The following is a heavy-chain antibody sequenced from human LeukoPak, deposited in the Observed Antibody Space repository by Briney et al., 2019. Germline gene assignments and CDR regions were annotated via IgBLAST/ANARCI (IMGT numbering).Heavy chain of an antibody. Sequence: GGSLRLSCAASGFTFSTYSMNWVRQAPGKGLEWVSSISSSTSYVYYADSVKGRFTISRDDAKNSLYLQMNSLRAEDTAVYYCALSMVAAAGDDWGQGTLVTVSS. CDR3: ALSMVAAAGDD. D-gene: IGHD6-13*01. CDR2: ISSSTSYV. V-gene: IGHV3-21*01. J-gene: IGHJ4*02. CDR1: GFTFSTYS.